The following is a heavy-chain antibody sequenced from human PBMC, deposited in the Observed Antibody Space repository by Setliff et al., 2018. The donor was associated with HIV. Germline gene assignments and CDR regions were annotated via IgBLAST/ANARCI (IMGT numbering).Heavy chain of an antibody. D-gene: IGHD6-6*01. CDR3: ARSVARDYWYFGH. J-gene: IGHJ2*01. CDR1: GDSINNYH. CDR2: FHYRGSP. Sequence: PSETLSLTCTVSGDSINNYHWSWIRQPPGEGLEFLGFFHYRGSPIYNPSLKSRVNISVDTPKNQFSLNLTSVTAADTAVYYCARSVARDYWYFGHWGRGTLVTVS. V-gene: IGHV4-59*01.